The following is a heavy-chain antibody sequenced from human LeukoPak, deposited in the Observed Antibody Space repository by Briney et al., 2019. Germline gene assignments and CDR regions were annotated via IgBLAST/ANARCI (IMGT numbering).Heavy chain of an antibody. V-gene: IGHV3-11*01. D-gene: IGHD3-10*01. CDR1: GFTFSKYY. J-gene: IGHJ5*02. Sequence: KPGGSLRLSCAASGFTFSKYYMSWIRQAPGKGLEWISYIVNSGGTTSYADSVQGRFTISSDDAKNSLYLQMNSLRAEDTAGYYCAGGYGSGSYSAWGQGIPVPVSS. CDR3: AGGYGSGSYSA. CDR2: IVNSGGTT.